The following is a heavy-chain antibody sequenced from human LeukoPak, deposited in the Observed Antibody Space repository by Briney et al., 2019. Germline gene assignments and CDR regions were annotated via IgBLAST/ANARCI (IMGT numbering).Heavy chain of an antibody. CDR1: GYTFTSYG. J-gene: IGHJ4*02. V-gene: IGHV1-18*01. CDR3: ARDSGDLLSRDKKSWFDF. CDR2: ISAYNGNT. Sequence: ALVKVSCKASGYTFTSYGISWVRQAPGQGLEWMGWISAYNGNTNYAQKLQGRVTMTTDTSTSTAYMELRSLRSDDTAVYYCARDSGDLLSRDKKSWFDFWGQGTLVTVSS. D-gene: IGHD2-21*01.